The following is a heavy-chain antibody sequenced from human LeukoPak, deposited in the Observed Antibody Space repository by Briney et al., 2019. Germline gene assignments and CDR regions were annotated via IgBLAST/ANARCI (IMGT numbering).Heavy chain of an antibody. Sequence: QPGGSLRLSCAASGFTFSSYGMNWVRQAPGKGLEWVSYITSSSSTISYADSVKGRFTISRDNAENSLYLQMNSLRAEDTAIYYCARAEGGNYYYYYYMGVWGKGTTVTVSS. V-gene: IGHV3-48*01. CDR3: ARAEGGNYYYYYYMGV. D-gene: IGHD3-16*01. CDR1: GFTFSSYG. CDR2: ITSSSSTI. J-gene: IGHJ6*03.